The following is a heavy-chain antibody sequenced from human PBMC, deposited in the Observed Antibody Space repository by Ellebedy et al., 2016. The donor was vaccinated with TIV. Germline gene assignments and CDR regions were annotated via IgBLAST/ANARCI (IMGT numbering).Heavy chain of an antibody. V-gene: IGHV3-48*04. CDR3: VGFGVFNI. Sequence: PGGSLRLSCVASGFTFRNYNINWVRQVAGKGLEWLSDISGSGTATYYADSVKGRFTISRENAKNALFLQMDGMRVDDSAVYYCVGFGVFNIWGQGAPVTVSS. J-gene: IGHJ4*02. CDR1: GFTFRNYN. D-gene: IGHD3-3*01. CDR2: ISGSGTAT.